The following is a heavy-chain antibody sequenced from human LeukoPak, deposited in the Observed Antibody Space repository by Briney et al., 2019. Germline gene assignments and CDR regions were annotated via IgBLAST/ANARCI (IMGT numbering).Heavy chain of an antibody. D-gene: IGHD2/OR15-2a*01. CDR2: IYTTGTT. V-gene: IGHV4-61*02. J-gene: IGHJ4*02. CDR1: GGSISSGSFH. Sequence: SQTLSLTCIVSGGSISSGSFHWSWIRQPAGKGLEWIGRIYTTGTTNYNPSLKGRVTISIDTSKDQFSLNLSSVTAADTAVYYCARVNDRFGYFSFDYWGQGTLVTVSS. CDR3: ARVNDRFGYFSFDY.